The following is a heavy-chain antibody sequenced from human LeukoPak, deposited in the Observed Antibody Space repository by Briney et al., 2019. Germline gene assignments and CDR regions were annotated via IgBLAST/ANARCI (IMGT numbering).Heavy chain of an antibody. CDR1: GFTFSSYA. Sequence: GGSLRLSCAASGFTFSSYAMNWVRQAPGKGLEWVSAIGASGAYTFYADSVKGRFTISRDNSRNTLYLQMNSLRAEDTAVYYCAKRPTMTTVTTPSWRVCDSSGQGTLVTVSS. V-gene: IGHV3-23*01. CDR2: IGASGAYT. J-gene: IGHJ4*02. CDR3: AKRPTMTTVTTPSWRVCDS. D-gene: IGHD4-17*01.